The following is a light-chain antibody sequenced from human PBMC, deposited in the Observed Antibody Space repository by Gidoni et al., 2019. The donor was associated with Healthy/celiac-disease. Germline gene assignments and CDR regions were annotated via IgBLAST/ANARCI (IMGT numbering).Light chain of an antibody. V-gene: IGLV3-21*04. Sequence: SYVLTQPPSVSVAPGKTARITCGGNNSGSTSVPWYQQKPGQAPVLVIYYDSDRPSGIPERFSGSNSGNTATLTISRVEAGDEADNYCQVWDSSSDHVVFGGGTKLTVL. CDR1: NSGSTS. CDR3: QVWDSSSDHVV. CDR2: YDS. J-gene: IGLJ2*01.